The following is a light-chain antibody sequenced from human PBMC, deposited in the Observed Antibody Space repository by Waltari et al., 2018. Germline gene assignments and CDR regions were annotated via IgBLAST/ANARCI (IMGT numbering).Light chain of an antibody. J-gene: IGKJ1*01. CDR1: KSVSRA. Sequence: EIVLTQSPGILSLSPGERATLSCRASKSVSRALAWYQQKPGQAPRLLIYGASSRATGIPDRFSGGGSGTDFSLTISRLEPEDFAVYYCQHYVRLPATFGQGTKVEIK. CDR3: QHYVRLPAT. V-gene: IGKV3-20*01. CDR2: GAS.